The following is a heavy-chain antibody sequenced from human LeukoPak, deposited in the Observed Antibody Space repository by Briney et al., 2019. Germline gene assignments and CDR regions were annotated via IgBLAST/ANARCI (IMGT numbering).Heavy chain of an antibody. CDR3: ARGGIRGVTWNWLDP. V-gene: IGHV3-13*04. D-gene: IGHD3-10*01. Sequence: PGGSLRLSCAASGFTFSSYDMHWVRQATGRGLEWVSGVAGAGDTYYADSVKGRFTISRENGKNSLYLQMNSLRAADTAVYYCARGGIRGVTWNWLDPWGQGTLVTVSS. J-gene: IGHJ5*02. CDR1: GFTFSSYD. CDR2: VAGAGDT.